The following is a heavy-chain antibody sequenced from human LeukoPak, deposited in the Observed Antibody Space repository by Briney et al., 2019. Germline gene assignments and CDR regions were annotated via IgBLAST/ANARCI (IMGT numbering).Heavy chain of an antibody. CDR1: GGSISSGSYY. J-gene: IGHJ3*02. CDR2: IYTSGST. Sequence: PSETLSLTCTVSGGSISSGSYYWSWIRQPAGKGLEWIGRIYTSGSTNYNPSLKSRVTISVDTSKNQFSLKLSSVTTADTAVYYCARDVGRDGYSARVSRRGGDAFDIWGQGTKVTVSS. V-gene: IGHV4-61*02. CDR3: ARDVGRDGYSARVSRRGGDAFDI. D-gene: IGHD5-24*01.